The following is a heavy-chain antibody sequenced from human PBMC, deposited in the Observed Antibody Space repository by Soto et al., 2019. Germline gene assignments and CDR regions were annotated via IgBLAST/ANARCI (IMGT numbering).Heavy chain of an antibody. J-gene: IGHJ5*02. CDR1: GFPFSNLA. D-gene: IGHD2-15*01. Sequence: PGGSLRLSCAASGFPFSNLALGWVRQAPGKGLEWVSAISASGDSTYYADSVKGRFTISKDTSKNTLYLQMNSLRPEDTAVYYCAALVVVAATYNWFDPWGQGTLVTVSS. CDR2: ISASGDST. CDR3: AALVVVAATYNWFDP. V-gene: IGHV3-23*01.